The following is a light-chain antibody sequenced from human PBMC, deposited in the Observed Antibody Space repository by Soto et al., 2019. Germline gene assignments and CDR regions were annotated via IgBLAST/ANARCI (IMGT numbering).Light chain of an antibody. Sequence: QSVLTQPPSASGTPGQRVTISCSGSSSNIRSNYVYWYQQLPGTAPKLLIYRNNQRPSGVPDRLSGSKSGTSASLAISGRRSEDEAGYYCAGWDCSLGGLVVFGTGTKLTVL. CDR2: RNN. V-gene: IGLV1-47*01. CDR3: AGWDCSLGGLVV. J-gene: IGLJ1*01. CDR1: SSNIRSNY.